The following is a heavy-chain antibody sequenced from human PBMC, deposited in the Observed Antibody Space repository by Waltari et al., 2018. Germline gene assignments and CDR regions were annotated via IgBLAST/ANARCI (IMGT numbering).Heavy chain of an antibody. CDR1: GYTFTGYY. CDR3: ARVSGYYDSSGSALKYFQH. D-gene: IGHD3-22*01. J-gene: IGHJ1*01. V-gene: IGHV1-2*02. CDR2: INPNSGGT. Sequence: QVQLVQSGAEVKKPGASVKVSCKASGYTFTGYYMHWVRQAPGQGLEWMGWINPNSGGTNYAQKFQGRVTMTRDTSISTAYMELSRLRSDDTAVYYCARVSGYYDSSGSALKYFQHWGQGTLVTVSS.